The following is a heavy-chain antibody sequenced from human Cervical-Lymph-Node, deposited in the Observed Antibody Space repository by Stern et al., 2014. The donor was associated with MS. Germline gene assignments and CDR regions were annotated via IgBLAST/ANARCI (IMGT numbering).Heavy chain of an antibody. CDR3: ARVAVERTARLYYYAMDV. Sequence: EVQLEESGGGLVQPGGSLRLSCAASGFTFRTYSMSWVRQAPGKGLEWMSYIDSSRSTIQYGDSVRGRFTISRENCKNSLYLQVNSLRGGDTTLFFCARVAVERTARLYYYAMDVWGQGTTVAVSS. V-gene: IGHV3-48*01. J-gene: IGHJ6*02. CDR2: IDSSRSTI. CDR1: GFTFRTYS. D-gene: IGHD1-1*01.